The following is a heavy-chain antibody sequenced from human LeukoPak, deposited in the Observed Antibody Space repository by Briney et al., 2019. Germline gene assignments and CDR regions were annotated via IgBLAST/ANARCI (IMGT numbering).Heavy chain of an antibody. Sequence: GGSLRLSCATSGFAFSSYWMTWVRQVPGKGLEWVANINREGNEKYYVDSVKGRFTISRDNAKNSVHLQMDSLRVEDTAVYYCARVGAWELQRVFDFWGQGTLVTVSS. CDR2: INREGNEK. CDR3: ARVGAWELQRVFDF. J-gene: IGHJ4*02. CDR1: GFAFSSYW. D-gene: IGHD4-23*01. V-gene: IGHV3-7*01.